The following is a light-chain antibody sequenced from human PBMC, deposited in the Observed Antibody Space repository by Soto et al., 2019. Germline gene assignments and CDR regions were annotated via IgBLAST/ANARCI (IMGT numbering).Light chain of an antibody. Sequence: IVLTQSPSTLSLSPGEGATLSCRASQSVTGTNLAWYQQRPGQAPRLLIYDAVRRATGIPDRFSGSGSGTDFTLTISRLEPEDFAVYYCHQYGSSLGTFGQGTKVDIK. V-gene: IGKV3-20*01. CDR2: DAV. J-gene: IGKJ2*01. CDR1: QSVTGTN. CDR3: HQYGSSLGT.